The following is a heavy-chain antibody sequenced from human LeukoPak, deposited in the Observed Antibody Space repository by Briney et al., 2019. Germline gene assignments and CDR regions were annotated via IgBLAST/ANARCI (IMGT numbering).Heavy chain of an antibody. CDR1: GYTFTGYY. D-gene: IGHD1-26*01. J-gene: IGHJ1*01. CDR3: ATGQTLVGATLAEYFQH. V-gene: IGHV1-2*06. Sequence: GASVKVSCKTSGYTFTGYYVHWVRQAPGQGLEWMGRINPNSGDTNYAQKFQGRVTMTRDTSISTAYMELSRLRSEDTAVYYCATGQTLVGATLAEYFQHWGQGTLVTVSS. CDR2: INPNSGDT.